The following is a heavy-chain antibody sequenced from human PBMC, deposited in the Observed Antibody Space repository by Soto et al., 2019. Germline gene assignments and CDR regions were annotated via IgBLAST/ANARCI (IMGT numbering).Heavy chain of an antibody. Sequence: SETLSLTCTVSGGSISSYYWSWIRQPPGKGLEWIGYIYYSGSTNYNPSLKSRVTISVDTSKNQFSLKLSSVTAADTAVYYCARGPLQVGYYYYYGMDVWGQGTTVTVSS. CDR1: GGSISSYY. CDR3: ARGPLQVGYYYYYGMDV. CDR2: IYYSGST. J-gene: IGHJ6*02. V-gene: IGHV4-59*08. D-gene: IGHD3-10*01.